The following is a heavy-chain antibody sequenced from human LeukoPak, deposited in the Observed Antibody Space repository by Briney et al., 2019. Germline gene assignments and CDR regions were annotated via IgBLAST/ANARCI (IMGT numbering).Heavy chain of an antibody. CDR1: GYTFTSYG. CDR3: ARDPPDGYNGGI. J-gene: IGHJ3*02. V-gene: IGHV1-18*01. CDR2: ISAYNGNT. Sequence: ASVKASCKASGYTFTSYGISWVRQAPGQGLEWMGWISAYNGNTNYAQKLQGRVTMTTDTSTSTAYMELRSLRSDDTAVYYCARDPPDGYNGGIWGQGTMVTVSS. D-gene: IGHD5-24*01.